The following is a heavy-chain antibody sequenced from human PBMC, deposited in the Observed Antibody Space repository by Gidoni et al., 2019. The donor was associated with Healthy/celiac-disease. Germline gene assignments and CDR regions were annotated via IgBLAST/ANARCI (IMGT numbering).Heavy chain of an antibody. D-gene: IGHD3-22*01. CDR1: GFTFSSYG. Sequence: QVQPVESGGGVVQPGRSLRLSCAASGFTFSSYGLHWVGQAPGKGLGWVAVIWYDGNKKNYADSVKGRFTISRDNSENTLYLQMNSLRAEDTAVYYCARDRRRGYYDAWGQGTLVTVSS. CDR3: ARDRRRGYYDA. J-gene: IGHJ4*02. V-gene: IGHV3-33*01. CDR2: IWYDGNKK.